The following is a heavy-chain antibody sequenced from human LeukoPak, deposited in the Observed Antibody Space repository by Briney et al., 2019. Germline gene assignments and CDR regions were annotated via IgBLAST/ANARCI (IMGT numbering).Heavy chain of an antibody. J-gene: IGHJ3*02. CDR3: ARGARYSSSSGDAFDI. CDR1: GLTFSTYS. V-gene: IGHV3-48*01. D-gene: IGHD6-6*01. CDR2: ISSSTTI. Sequence: GGSLRLSCAASGLTFSTYSVNWVRQAPGKGLEWVSYISSSTTIYYADSVKGRFTISRDNAKNSLYLQMDSLRAEDTAVYFCARGARYSSSSGDAFDIWGQGTMVTVSS.